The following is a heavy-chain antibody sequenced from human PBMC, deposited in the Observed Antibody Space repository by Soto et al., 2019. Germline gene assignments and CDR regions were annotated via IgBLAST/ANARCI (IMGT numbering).Heavy chain of an antibody. CDR3: AGQGRRPTYYYYGMYV. CDR1: GGSISSSSYY. V-gene: IGHV4-39*01. J-gene: IGHJ6*02. D-gene: IGHD3-10*01. CDR2: IYYSGST. Sequence: QLQLQESGPGLVKPSETLSLTCTVSGGSISSSSYYWGWIRQPPGKGLEWSGSIYYSGSTYYNPSLKIRLTISVGTSNNQFSLKLSSVTAADTAVYYCAGQGRRPTYYYYGMYVWGQGTTVTVSS.